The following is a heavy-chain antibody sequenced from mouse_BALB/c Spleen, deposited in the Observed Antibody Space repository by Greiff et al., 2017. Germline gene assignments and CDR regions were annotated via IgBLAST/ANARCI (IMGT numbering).Heavy chain of an antibody. D-gene: IGHD2-14*01. CDR1: GYTFTDYE. CDR3: TKGGYDGFYAMDY. V-gene: IGHV1-15*01. J-gene: IGHJ4*01. CDR2: IDPETGGT. Sequence: QVQLKESGAELVRPGASVTLSCKASGYTFTDYEMHWVKQTPVHGLEWIGAIDPETGGTAYNQKFKGKATLTADKSSSTAYMELRSLTSEDSAVYYCTKGGYDGFYAMDYWGQGTSVTVSS.